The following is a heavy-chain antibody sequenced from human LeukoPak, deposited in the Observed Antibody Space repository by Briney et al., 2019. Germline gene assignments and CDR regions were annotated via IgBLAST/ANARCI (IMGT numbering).Heavy chain of an antibody. CDR3: ARDDTIYYFDY. D-gene: IGHD3-3*01. CDR2: ISSSSSYI. CDR1: GFTFSSYS. J-gene: IGHJ4*02. V-gene: IGHV3-21*01. Sequence: GGSLRLSCAVSGFTFSSYSMNWVRQAPGKGLEWVSSISSSSSYIYYADSVKGRFTISRDDAKNSLYLQMNSLRAEDTAVYYCARDDTIYYFDYWGQGTLVTVSS.